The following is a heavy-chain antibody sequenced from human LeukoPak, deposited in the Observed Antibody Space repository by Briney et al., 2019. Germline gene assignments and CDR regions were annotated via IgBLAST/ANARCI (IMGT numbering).Heavy chain of an antibody. V-gene: IGHV3-74*01. J-gene: IGHJ4*02. CDR1: GFTVSRYW. CDR2: INVEGNYI. D-gene: IGHD3-22*01. Sequence: GGSLRLSCAASGFTVSRYWMHWVRHAPGKGLVWVARINVEGNYIDYAESVKGRFTISRDSAMNTLYLQMNSVRAEDTAVYSCARDLTGPYDHWGQGTLVTVSS. CDR3: ARDLTGPYDH.